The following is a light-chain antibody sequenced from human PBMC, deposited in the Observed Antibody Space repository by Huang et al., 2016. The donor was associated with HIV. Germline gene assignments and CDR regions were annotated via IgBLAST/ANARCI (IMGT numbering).Light chain of an antibody. CDR2: AAS. CDR1: QSISSY. CDR3: QQSYSTPLT. V-gene: IGKV1-39*01. Sequence: DIQMTQSPSSLSASVGDRVTITCRESQSISSYLNWYQQKPGKAPKLLIYAASSLQSWVPSRFSGSGSGTDFTLTISSLQPEDFATYYCQQSYSTPLTFGGGTKVEIK. J-gene: IGKJ4*01.